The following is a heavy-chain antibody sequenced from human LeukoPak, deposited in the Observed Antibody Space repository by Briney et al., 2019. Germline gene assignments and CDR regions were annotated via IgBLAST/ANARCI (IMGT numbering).Heavy chain of an antibody. D-gene: IGHD5-18*01. CDR3: TRDPRGYSYGTDY. Sequence: GGSLRLSCAASGFTFSSYSMNWVRQAPGKGLEWVSSISSSSSYIYYADSVKGRFTISRDNAKNSLYLQMNSLRAEDTAVYYCTRDPRGYSYGTDYWGQGTLVTVSS. CDR2: ISSSSSYI. CDR1: GFTFSSYS. V-gene: IGHV3-21*01. J-gene: IGHJ4*02.